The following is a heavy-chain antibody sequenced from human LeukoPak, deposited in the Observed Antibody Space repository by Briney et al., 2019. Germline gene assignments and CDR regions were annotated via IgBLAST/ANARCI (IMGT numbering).Heavy chain of an antibody. CDR2: INPNSGGT. Sequence: GASVKVSCKASGYTFTGYYMHWVRQAPGQGLEWMGWINPNSGGTNYAQKFQGRVTMTRDTSISTAYMELSRLRSDDTAVYYCARAVGVGATYYYYYMDVWGKGTTITVSS. D-gene: IGHD1-26*01. CDR3: ARAVGVGATYYYYYMDV. V-gene: IGHV1-2*02. CDR1: GYTFTGYY. J-gene: IGHJ6*03.